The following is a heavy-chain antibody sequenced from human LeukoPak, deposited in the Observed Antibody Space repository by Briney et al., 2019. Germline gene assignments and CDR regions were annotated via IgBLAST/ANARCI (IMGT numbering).Heavy chain of an antibody. Sequence: PGGSLRLSCAASGFTFSSYSMNWVRQAPGKGLEWVSSISSSSSYIYYADSVKGRFTISRDNSKNSLYLQMNSLRAEDTAFYYCAKDKTRGPGDYWGQGTLVTVSS. J-gene: IGHJ4*02. CDR3: AKDKTRGPGDY. CDR1: GFTFSSYS. CDR2: ISSSSSYI. V-gene: IGHV3-21*04. D-gene: IGHD1-14*01.